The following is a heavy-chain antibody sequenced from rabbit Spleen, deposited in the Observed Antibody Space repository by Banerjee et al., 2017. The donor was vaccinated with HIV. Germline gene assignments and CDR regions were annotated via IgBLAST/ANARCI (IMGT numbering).Heavy chain of an antibody. D-gene: IGHD8-1*01. CDR3: ARDAGTSFSSYGMDL. V-gene: IGHV1S40*01. Sequence: QSLEESGGGLVQPEGSLTLTCTASGFSFSSNYYMCWVRQAPGKGLEWIACIYSGNSGYTYYATWATGRFTCSKTSSTTVTLQVTSLTAADTATYFCARDAGTSFSSYGMDLWGQGTLVTVS. CDR2: IYSGNSGYT. J-gene: IGHJ6*01. CDR1: GFSFSSNYY.